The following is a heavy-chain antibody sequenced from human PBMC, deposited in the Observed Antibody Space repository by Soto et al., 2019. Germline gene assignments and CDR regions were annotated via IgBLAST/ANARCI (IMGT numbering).Heavy chain of an antibody. V-gene: IGHV3-23*01. Sequence: VQLLESGGGLVQPGGSLRLSCAASGFTLSSSAVRWVRQVPGKGLEWISSISGSGDKTFYADSVKGRFTISRDNSKNTLYLQMNTLRAEHTAIYYCVTGSGYWGQGTLVTVSS. CDR3: VTGSGY. CDR1: GFTLSSSA. D-gene: IGHD3-10*01. J-gene: IGHJ4*02. CDR2: ISGSGDKT.